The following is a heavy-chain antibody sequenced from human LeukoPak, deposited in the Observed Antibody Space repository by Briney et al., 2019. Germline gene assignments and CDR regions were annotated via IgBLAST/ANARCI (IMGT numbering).Heavy chain of an antibody. CDR1: GGSFSGYY. D-gene: IGHD6-6*01. Sequence: PSETLSLTCAVYGGSFSGYYWSWLRQPPGKGLEWIGEINHSGSTNYNPSLKSRVTISVDTSKNQFSLKLSSVTAADTAVYYCARRIEYSSSSDPSPLDYWGQGTLVTVSS. J-gene: IGHJ4*02. V-gene: IGHV4-34*01. CDR3: ARRIEYSSSSDPSPLDY. CDR2: INHSGST.